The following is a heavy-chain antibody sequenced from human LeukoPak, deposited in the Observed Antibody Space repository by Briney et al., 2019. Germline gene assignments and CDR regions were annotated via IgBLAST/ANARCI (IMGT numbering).Heavy chain of an antibody. CDR3: ARDRSVVPAAIGYYYYYGMDV. V-gene: IGHV3-13*01. CDR1: GFTFSSYD. D-gene: IGHD2-2*02. CDR2: IGTAGDT. Sequence: PGGSLRLSCAASGFTFSSYDMHWVRHATGKGLEWVSAIGTAGDTYYPGSVKGRFTISRENAKNSLYLQMNSLRAEDTALYYCARDRSVVPAAIGYYYYYGMDVWGQGTTVTVSS. J-gene: IGHJ6*02.